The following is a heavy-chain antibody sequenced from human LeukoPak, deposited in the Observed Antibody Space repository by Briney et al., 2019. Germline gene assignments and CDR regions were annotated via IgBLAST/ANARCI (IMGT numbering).Heavy chain of an antibody. CDR2: ISSNGGST. Sequence: PGGSLRLSCAASGFTFSSYAMPWVRQAPGKGLEYVSAISSNGGSTHYANSVKGRFTISRDNSKNTLYLQMGSLRAEDMAVYYCARDRSSSWYPSLVDYWGQGTLVTVSS. CDR1: GFTFSSYA. CDR3: ARDRSSSWYPSLVDY. J-gene: IGHJ4*02. D-gene: IGHD6-13*01. V-gene: IGHV3-64*01.